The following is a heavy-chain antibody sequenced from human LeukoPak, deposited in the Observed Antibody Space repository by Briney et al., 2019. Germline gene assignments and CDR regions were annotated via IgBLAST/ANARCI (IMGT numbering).Heavy chain of an antibody. CDR2: ITAKAHGGAT. J-gene: IGHJ3*01. Sequence: GGSLRLSRTPSGFTPGSYVMRWFSLPRGKRREWGVSITAKAHGGATQYAASVKGRFVISRDDSRNIAYLQMDSVIIEDPAVYFCSRAPVPTVTWIVVLRGHDVFDLWGQGTMVTVSS. V-gene: IGHV3-49*03. CDR3: SRAPVPTVTWIVVLRGHDVFDL. CDR1: GFTPGSYV. D-gene: IGHD3-22*01.